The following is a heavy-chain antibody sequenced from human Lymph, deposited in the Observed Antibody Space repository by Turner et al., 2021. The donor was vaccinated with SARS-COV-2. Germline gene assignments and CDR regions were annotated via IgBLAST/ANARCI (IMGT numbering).Heavy chain of an antibody. CDR2: ISYDGSNK. D-gene: IGHD2-8*01. J-gene: IGHJ6*02. V-gene: IGHV3-30*04. CDR3: ARYAAGGYFYYGMDV. CDR1: GFTFSTSA. Sequence: HVQLVESVGGVVQPGRTLRLSCSASGFTFSTSAIYWVRQAPGKGLEWVAVISYDGSNKYYADSVKGRFTISRDNSKNTLYLQMNSLRAEDTAGYYCARYAAGGYFYYGMDVWGQGTTVTVSS.